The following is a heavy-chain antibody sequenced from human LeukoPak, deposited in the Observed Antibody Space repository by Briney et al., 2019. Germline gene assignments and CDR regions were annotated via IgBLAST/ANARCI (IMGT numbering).Heavy chain of an antibody. Sequence: ASVKVSCKASGYSFTGYYMHWVRQAPGQGPEWMGWINPNSGGTNRAQRFQGRVTMTRDTSISTAYMELSSLRSDDTALYYCARTGSASSADYWGQGTLVTVFS. CDR3: ARTGSASSADY. CDR2: INPNSGGT. V-gene: IGHV1-2*02. D-gene: IGHD1-14*01. J-gene: IGHJ4*02. CDR1: GYSFTGYY.